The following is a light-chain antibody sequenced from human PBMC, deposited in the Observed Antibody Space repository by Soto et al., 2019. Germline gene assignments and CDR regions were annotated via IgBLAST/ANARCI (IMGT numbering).Light chain of an antibody. CDR1: SSDVGAYKY. Sequence: QSALTQPASVSGSPGQSVTISCTGTSSDVGAYKYVSWYQQHPGKAPKLMIYEVSNRPSGVSNRFSGSKSGNTASLTISGLQADDEADYYCNSYAGDISRVVFGTWTKLTVL. CDR2: EVS. J-gene: IGLJ1*01. CDR3: NSYAGDISRVV. V-gene: IGLV2-14*01.